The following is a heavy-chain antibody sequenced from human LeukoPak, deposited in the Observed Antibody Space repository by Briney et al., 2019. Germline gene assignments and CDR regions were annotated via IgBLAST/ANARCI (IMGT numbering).Heavy chain of an antibody. D-gene: IGHD3-10*01. CDR3: ARSDYYGSGKVDY. CDR1: NGSISSSSYY. V-gene: IGHV4-39*01. CDR2: IYYSGST. Sequence: SETLSLTCTVSNGSISSSSYYWGWIRQPPGKGLEWIGSIYYSGSTYYNPSLKSRVTISVDTSKNQFSLKMSSVTAAGTAVYYCARSDYYGSGKVDYWGQGTLVTVSS. J-gene: IGHJ4*02.